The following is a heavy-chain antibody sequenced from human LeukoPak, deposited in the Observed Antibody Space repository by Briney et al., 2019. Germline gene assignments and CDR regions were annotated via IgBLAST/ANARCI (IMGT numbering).Heavy chain of an antibody. CDR1: GFTVSSNS. Sequence: GGSLRLSCAASGFTVSSNSMSWVRPAPGKGLEWVSIIYSGGSTYYTDSVKGRFTISRDISKNTLYLQMNSLTAEDTAVYYCARDSGSSGWYNWLDLWGQGTLVTVSS. J-gene: IGHJ5*02. CDR2: IYSGGST. CDR3: ARDSGSSGWYNWLDL. V-gene: IGHV3-53*01. D-gene: IGHD6-19*01.